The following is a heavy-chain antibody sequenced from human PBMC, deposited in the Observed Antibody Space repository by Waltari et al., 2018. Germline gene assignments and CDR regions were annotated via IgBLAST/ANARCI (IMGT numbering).Heavy chain of an antibody. Sequence: QVQLQESGPGLVKPSETLSLTCTVPGYSISSGSYWGWIRQPPGKGLEWIGSIYHSGSTYYNPSLKSRVTISVDTSKNQFSLKLSSVTAADTAVYYCARDRNGGKGIFDYWGQGTLVTVSS. V-gene: IGHV4-38-2*02. D-gene: IGHD2-15*01. CDR3: ARDRNGGKGIFDY. CDR2: IYHSGST. J-gene: IGHJ4*02. CDR1: GYSISSGSY.